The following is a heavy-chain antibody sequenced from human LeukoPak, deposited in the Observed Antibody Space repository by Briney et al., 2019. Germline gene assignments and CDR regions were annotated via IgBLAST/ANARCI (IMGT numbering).Heavy chain of an antibody. D-gene: IGHD6-13*01. V-gene: IGHV3-11*04. CDR2: ISSSGSTI. CDR3: AEWSIAAAGTDAFDI. J-gene: IGHJ3*02. Sequence: PGGSLRLSCAASGFTFSDYYMSWIRQAPGKGLEWVSYISSSGSTIYYADSVKGRFTISRDNAKNSLYLQMNSLRAEDTAVYYCAEWSIAAAGTDAFDIWGQGTMVTVSS. CDR1: GFTFSDYY.